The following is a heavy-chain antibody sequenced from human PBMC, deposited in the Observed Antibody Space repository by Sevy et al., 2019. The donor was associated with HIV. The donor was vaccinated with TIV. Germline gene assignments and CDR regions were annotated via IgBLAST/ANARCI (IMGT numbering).Heavy chain of an antibody. CDR2: ISSSGSSI. D-gene: IGHD2-8*01. V-gene: IGHV3-48*03. CDR1: GFTFSSYD. J-gene: IGHJ5*02. Sequence: GGSLRLSCTASGFTFSSYDMNWVRQAPWKGLEWVSKISSSGSSIYYADSVKRRFTISRDNAKNSLNLQMNSLRAEDTAVYYCTRNGGAFDNGFDPWGQGTLVTVSS. CDR3: TRNGGAFDNGFDP.